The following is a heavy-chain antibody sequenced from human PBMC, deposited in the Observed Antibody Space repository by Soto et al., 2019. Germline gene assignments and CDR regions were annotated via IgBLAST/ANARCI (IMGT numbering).Heavy chain of an antibody. CDR2: ITGTGGNT. CDR1: GFTLSTYG. J-gene: IGHJ6*02. V-gene: IGHV3-23*01. D-gene: IGHD2-8*02. Sequence: GGSLSLSCAGSGFTLSTYGMTWVRQAPGKGLEWVSAITGTGGNTYYVDSVKGRFTSSRDNSKNMLYLQMNSVRVEDTAVYYCATMRGYWYGLDVWGQGTTVTVSS. CDR3: ATMRGYWYGLDV.